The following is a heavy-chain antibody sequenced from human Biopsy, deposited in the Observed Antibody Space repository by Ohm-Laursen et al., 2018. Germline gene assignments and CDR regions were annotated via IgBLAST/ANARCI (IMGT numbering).Heavy chain of an antibody. CDR2: INEVSSHI. J-gene: IGHJ3*01. CDR1: GFTFSSFS. CDR3: VKDKSYISFDL. D-gene: IGHD1-26*01. Sequence: SLRLSCAASGFTFSSFSMNWVRQAPGKGLEWISYINEVSSHIYDADSVKGRITVARDNAKNSLYLQMNSLRAEDTALYHCVKDKSYISFDLWGRGTMVTVSS. V-gene: IGHV3-21*04.